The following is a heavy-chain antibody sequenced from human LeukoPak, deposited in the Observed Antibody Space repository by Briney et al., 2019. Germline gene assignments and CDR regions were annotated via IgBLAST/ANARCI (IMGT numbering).Heavy chain of an antibody. CDR2: INHSGST. Sequence: SETLSLTCTVSGGSIISYYWSWIRQPPGKGLEWIGEINHSGSTNYNPSLKSRVTISVDTSKNQFSLKLSSVTAADTAVYYCARMGDRLWFGEPLARFDPWGQGTLVTVSS. CDR3: ARMGDRLWFGEPLARFDP. V-gene: IGHV4-34*01. J-gene: IGHJ5*02. D-gene: IGHD3-10*01. CDR1: GGSIISYY.